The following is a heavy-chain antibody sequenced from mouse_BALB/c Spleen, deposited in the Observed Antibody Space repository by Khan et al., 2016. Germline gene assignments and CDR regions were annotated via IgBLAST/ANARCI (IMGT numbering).Heavy chain of an antibody. J-gene: IGHJ4*01. D-gene: IGHD1-2*01. CDR3: ARTPTAYYAMDY. V-gene: IGHV3-2*02. CDR1: GYSITSDYA. CDR2: ISYSGST. Sequence: EVQLKESGPGLVKPSQSLSLTCTVTGYSITSDYAWNWIRQFPGNKLEWMGYISYSGSTRYYPSLKSRISITRDTSKNQFFLQLNSVTTEDTATYFCARTPTAYYAMDYWGQGTSVTVSS.